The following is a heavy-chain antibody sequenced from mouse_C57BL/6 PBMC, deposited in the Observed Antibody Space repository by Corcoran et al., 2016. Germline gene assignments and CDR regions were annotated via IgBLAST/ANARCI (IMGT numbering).Heavy chain of an antibody. Sequence: QIQLVQSGPELKKPGETVKISCKASGYTFTTYGMSWVKQAPGKGLKGMGWINTYSGVPTYDDDFKGRFAFSLETSASTAYSQINNLKNEDTATYFCARYGSSYGAYWGQATLVNVSA. V-gene: IGHV9-3*01. D-gene: IGHD1-1*02. CDR3: ARYGSSYGAY. CDR2: INTYSGVP. J-gene: IGHJ3*01. CDR1: GYTFTTYG.